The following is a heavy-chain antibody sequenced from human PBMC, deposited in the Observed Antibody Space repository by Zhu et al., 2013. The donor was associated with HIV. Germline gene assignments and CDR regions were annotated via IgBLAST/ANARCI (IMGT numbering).Heavy chain of an antibody. Sequence: QVRLVQSGAAVKQPGASVKVSCEASGFTFGSYNYDITWVRQAPGQGPEWMGWIRSYNGNPNYAQKVQGRVTMTTDTATSTAYMELRDLRSDDTAVYYCARREPTATHDVFDIWGQGTLVTVSS. J-gene: IGHJ3*02. CDR3: ARREPTATHDVFDI. D-gene: IGHD2-21*02. CDR2: IRSYNGNP. CDR1: GFTFGSYNYD. V-gene: IGHV1-18*01.